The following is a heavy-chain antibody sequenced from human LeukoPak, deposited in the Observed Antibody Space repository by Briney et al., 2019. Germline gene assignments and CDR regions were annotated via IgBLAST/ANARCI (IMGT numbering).Heavy chain of an antibody. CDR3: ARDLELVYYDSSGYDY. Sequence: GGSLRLSCAASGFTVSSDFMIWVRQAPGKGLEWVSKIDGGGTTNYADSVKGRFTISRDNAKNTLYLQMNSLRAEDTAVYYCARDLELVYYDSSGYDYWGQGTLVIVSS. D-gene: IGHD3-22*01. CDR2: IDGGGTT. CDR1: GFTVSSDF. V-gene: IGHV3-66*01. J-gene: IGHJ4*02.